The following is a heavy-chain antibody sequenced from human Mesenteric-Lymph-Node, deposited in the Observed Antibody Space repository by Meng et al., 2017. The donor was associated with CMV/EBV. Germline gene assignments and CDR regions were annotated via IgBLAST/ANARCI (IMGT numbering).Heavy chain of an antibody. V-gene: IGHV7-4-1*02. J-gene: IGHJ4*02. CDR3: ARAWLRTGFDY. CDR2: IDTKTGNP. Sequence: SCKTSAYNCKTYAMNWVRQAPGQGLELMGWIDTKTGNPTYAQGFTGRFVISLDTSVSTTYLQINGLKAEDTAVYYCARAWLRTGFDYWGQGTLVTVSS. CDR1: AYNCKTYA. D-gene: IGHD5-18*01.